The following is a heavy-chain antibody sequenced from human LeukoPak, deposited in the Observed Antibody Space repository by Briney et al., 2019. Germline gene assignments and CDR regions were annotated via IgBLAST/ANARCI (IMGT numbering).Heavy chain of an antibody. J-gene: IGHJ4*02. Sequence: GGSLRLSCAASGFIFTNFFMSWVRQAPGKGLEWVASIKHDGSEKYYVDSVRGRFTISRDNTKNLLYLQMSSLRAEDAAVYYCATDRGWRTSGYYLYYFEYWGQGTLVTFSS. CDR3: ATDRGWRTSGYYLYYFEY. CDR1: GFIFTNFF. V-gene: IGHV3-7*01. CDR2: IKHDGSEK. D-gene: IGHD3-3*01.